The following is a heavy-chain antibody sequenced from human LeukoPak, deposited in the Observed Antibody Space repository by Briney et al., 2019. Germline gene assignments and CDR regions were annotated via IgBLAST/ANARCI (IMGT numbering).Heavy chain of an antibody. CDR2: KKQDGSEK. CDR1: RHTFSSYW. D-gene: IGHD1-26*01. V-gene: IGHV3-7*01. CDR3: ARVSGSYYYFDY. Sequence: GESLRLSCSAPRHTFSSYWMSWVRQAPGKGREWVPNKKQDGSEKYYVDSVKGLFTSSRDNGKNSLYLQMNSLRAEDTAVYYCARVSGSYYYFDYWGQGTLVTVS. J-gene: IGHJ4*02.